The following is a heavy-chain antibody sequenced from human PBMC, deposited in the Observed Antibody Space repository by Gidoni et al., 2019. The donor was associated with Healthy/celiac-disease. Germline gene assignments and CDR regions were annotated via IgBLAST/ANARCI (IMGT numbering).Heavy chain of an antibody. CDR3: ARGEQKKASAYYYGSGSYDY. D-gene: IGHD3-10*01. CDR1: GYTFTSYG. J-gene: IGHJ4*02. CDR2: ISAYNGNT. V-gene: IGHV1-18*01. Sequence: QVQLLQSGAEVKKPGASVKVSCKASGYTFTSYGISWVRQAPGQGLEWMGWISAYNGNTNYAQKLQGRVTMTTDTSTSTAYMELRSLRSDDTAVYYCARGEQKKASAYYYGSGSYDYWGQGTLVTVSS.